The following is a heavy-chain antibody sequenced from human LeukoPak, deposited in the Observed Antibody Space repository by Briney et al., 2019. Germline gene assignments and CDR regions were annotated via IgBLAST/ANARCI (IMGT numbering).Heavy chain of an antibody. V-gene: IGHV4-61*01. CDR1: GGSVSSRTYY. CDR3: ARAPYYYDNSGCFRFDY. J-gene: IGHJ4*02. D-gene: IGHD3-22*01. Sequence: SEALSLTCTVSGGSVSSRTYYWSWIRQPPGKGLEWIGYIYSSGSTNYNPSLKSRVTISVDTSKNQFSLKLTSVTAADTAVYYCARAPYYYDNSGCFRFDYWGQGTLVTVSS. CDR2: IYSSGST.